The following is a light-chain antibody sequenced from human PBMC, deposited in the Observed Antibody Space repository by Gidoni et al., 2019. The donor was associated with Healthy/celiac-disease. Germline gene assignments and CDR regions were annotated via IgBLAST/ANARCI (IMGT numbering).Light chain of an antibody. V-gene: IGKV3-15*01. J-gene: IGKJ4*01. Sequence: ELVMTQSPATLSVSPGDRATLSCRASQSVSSNLAWYQQKPGQAPRLLIYGASTRATGSPARFSGSGSGKEFTLTISSLQSEDFAVYYCQQYNNWPALTFGGGTKVEIK. CDR3: QQYNNWPALT. CDR1: QSVSSN. CDR2: GAS.